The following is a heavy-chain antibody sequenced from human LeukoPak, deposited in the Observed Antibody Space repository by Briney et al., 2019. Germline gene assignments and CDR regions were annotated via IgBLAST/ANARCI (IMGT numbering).Heavy chain of an antibody. CDR1: GYTLTELS. CDR3: TTPAPACNYYDSSGYPACQSDY. Sequence: GASVNVSCKVSGYTLTELSMHWVRQAPGKGLEWMGGFDPEDGGTIYAQKFQGRVTMTEDTSTDTAYMELSSLRSEDTAVYYCTTPAPACNYYDSSGYPACQSDYWGQGTLVTASS. CDR2: FDPEDGGT. D-gene: IGHD3-22*01. J-gene: IGHJ4*02. V-gene: IGHV1-24*01.